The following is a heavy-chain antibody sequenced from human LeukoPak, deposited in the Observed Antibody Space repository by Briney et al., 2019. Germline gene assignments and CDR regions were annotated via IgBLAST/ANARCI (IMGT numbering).Heavy chain of an antibody. D-gene: IGHD1-26*01. CDR2: INHSGST. J-gene: IGHJ6*03. CDR1: GGSFSGYY. V-gene: IGHV4-34*01. Sequence: PSETLSLTCAVYGGSFSGYYWSWIRQPPGKGLEWIGEINHSGSTNYSPSLKSRVTISVDTSKNQFSLKLSSVTAADTAVYYCARDRGSLGYMDVWGKGTTVTVSS. CDR3: ARDRGSLGYMDV.